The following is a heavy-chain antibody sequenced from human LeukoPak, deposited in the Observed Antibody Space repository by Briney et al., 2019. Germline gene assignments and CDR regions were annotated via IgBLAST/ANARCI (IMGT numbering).Heavy chain of an antibody. V-gene: IGHV1-18*01. Sequence: ASVKVSCKASGGTFSRSAISWVRQAPGQGLEWMGWISAYNGNTDYAQKLQGRVTMTTDASTSTAYMELRSLRYDDTAVYYCARDAGPWYFDLWGRGTLVTVSS. CDR3: ARDAGPWYFDL. D-gene: IGHD3-10*01. CDR2: ISAYNGNT. J-gene: IGHJ2*01. CDR1: GGTFSRSA.